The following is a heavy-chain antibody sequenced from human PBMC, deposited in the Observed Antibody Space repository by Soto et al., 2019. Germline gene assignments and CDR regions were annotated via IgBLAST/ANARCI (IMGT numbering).Heavy chain of an antibody. V-gene: IGHV5-51*01. D-gene: IGHD5-18*01. CDR2: IYPDDSDT. J-gene: IGHJ3*02. Sequence: PGESLKISCKGSGYSFSDYWIGWVRQMPGKGLEWMGIIYPDDSDTRYSPSFQGQVTISADKSITTAYLQWSSLKASDTAMYYCERATWLQVWSHAFDIWGQGTMVTV. CDR1: GYSFSDYW. CDR3: ERATWLQVWSHAFDI.